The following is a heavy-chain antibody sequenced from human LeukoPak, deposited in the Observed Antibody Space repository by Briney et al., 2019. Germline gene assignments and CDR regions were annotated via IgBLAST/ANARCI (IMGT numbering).Heavy chain of an antibody. CDR3: AKDYTIFGVVINPFDY. CDR2: ISGSGGST. CDR1: GFTFSSYA. D-gene: IGHD3-3*01. Sequence: GGSLRLSCAASGFTFSSYAMSWVHQAPGKGLEWVSAISGSGGSTYYADSVKGRFTISRDNSKNTLYLQMNSLRAEDTAVYYCAKDYTIFGVVINPFDYWGQGTLVTVSS. J-gene: IGHJ4*02. V-gene: IGHV3-23*01.